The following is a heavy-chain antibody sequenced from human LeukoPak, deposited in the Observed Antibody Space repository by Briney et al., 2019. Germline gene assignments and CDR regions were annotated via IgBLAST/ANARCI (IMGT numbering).Heavy chain of an antibody. V-gene: IGHV1-2*02. CDR2: INPNSGGT. D-gene: IGHD6-13*01. CDR1: GYTFTSYG. J-gene: IGHJ4*02. CDR3: ALDYSSQRQLDY. Sequence: ASVKVSCKASGYTFTSYGISWVRQAPGQGLEWMGWINPNSGGTNYAQKFQGRVTMTRDTSISTAYMELSRLRSDDTAVYYCALDYSSQRQLDYWGQGTLVTVSS.